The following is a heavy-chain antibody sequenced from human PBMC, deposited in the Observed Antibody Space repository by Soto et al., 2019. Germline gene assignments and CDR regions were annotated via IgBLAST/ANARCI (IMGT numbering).Heavy chain of an antibody. D-gene: IGHD5-18*01. J-gene: IGHJ4*02. V-gene: IGHV1-46*03. CDR2: INPSGGST. CDR3: ARVEMRYSYAHFDY. Sequence: QVQLVQSGAEVKKPGASVKVSCKASGYTFTSYYMHWVRQAPGQGLEWMGIINPSGGSTSYAQKFQGGVTRTRDTSTGKVYMELSSLSSGDTAVYYCARVEMRYSYAHFDYWGQGTLVTVSS. CDR1: GYTFTSYY.